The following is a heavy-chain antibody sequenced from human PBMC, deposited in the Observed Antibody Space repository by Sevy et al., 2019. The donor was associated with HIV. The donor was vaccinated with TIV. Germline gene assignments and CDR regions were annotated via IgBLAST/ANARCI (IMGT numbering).Heavy chain of an antibody. CDR2: IYSGGST. CDR1: GFTVSSNY. CDR3: ARGSSIAASPLGY. D-gene: IGHD6-6*01. V-gene: IGHV3-66*02. J-gene: IGHJ4*02. Sequence: GGSLRLSCAASGFTVSSNYMSWVRQAPGKGLEWVSVIYSGGSTYYADSVKGRFTISRDNSKNTLYLQMNSLGAGETAVYYCARGSSIAASPLGYWGQGTLVTVSS.